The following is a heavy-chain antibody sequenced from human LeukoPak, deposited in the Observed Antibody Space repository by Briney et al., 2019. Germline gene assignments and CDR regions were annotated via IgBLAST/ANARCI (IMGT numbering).Heavy chain of an antibody. D-gene: IGHD7-27*01. J-gene: IGHJ4*02. CDR2: VNADGSVT. Sequence: GGSLRLSCSASGFTISGYWMYWIRQSPGKGLEWVARVNADGSVTNYAGSMKGRFTISRDTATNIVYLQMNSLRDDDTAVYYCARDLNWGQVDYWGQGTLVTVSS. CDR1: GFTISGYW. CDR3: ARDLNWGQVDY. V-gene: IGHV3-74*01.